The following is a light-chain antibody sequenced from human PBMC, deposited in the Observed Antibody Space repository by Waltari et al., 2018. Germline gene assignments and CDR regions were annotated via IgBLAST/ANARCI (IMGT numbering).Light chain of an antibody. CDR2: DAI. CDR1: QDIGKF. V-gene: IGKV1-33*01. J-gene: IGKJ2*01. CDR3: QQYESLPYT. Sequence: DIQMTLSPSTLSASVGDRVTITCQASQDIGKFLNWYQQKPGKAPKLVIYDAINWDAGVPSTFSGSGSRTQFVFTITSLQPEDIATYYCQQYESLPYTFAQGTKLDIK.